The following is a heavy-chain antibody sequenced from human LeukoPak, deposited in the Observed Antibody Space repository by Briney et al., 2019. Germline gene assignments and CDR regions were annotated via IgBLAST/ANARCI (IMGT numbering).Heavy chain of an antibody. Sequence: GGSLRLSCAASGFTFSSYAMSWVRQAPGKGLEWVSSISSSSSYIYYADSVKGRFTISRDNAKNSLYLQMNSLRAEDTAVYYCARVVQWLVQGGVDYWGQGTLVTVSS. V-gene: IGHV3-21*01. CDR2: ISSSSSYI. CDR3: ARVVQWLVQGGVDY. D-gene: IGHD6-19*01. CDR1: GFTFSSYA. J-gene: IGHJ4*02.